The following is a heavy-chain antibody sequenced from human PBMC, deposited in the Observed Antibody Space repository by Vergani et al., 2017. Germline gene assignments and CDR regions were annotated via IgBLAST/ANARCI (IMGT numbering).Heavy chain of an antibody. Sequence: QITLKESGPTIVKPTQTLTLTCTFSGFSLNTRGESVAWIRQPPGKALDWLALIYWNDDQHYSPSLNNRVTITKDTSKNQVVLTMTNMDYVDTGTYYCVYRKTECGTTGCFYPFYYCYYMNVWGKGTTVPVSS. CDR2: IYWNDDQ. CDR3: VYRKTECGTTGCFYPFYYCYYMNV. D-gene: IGHD1-7*01. CDR1: GFSLNTRGES. V-gene: IGHV2-5*04. J-gene: IGHJ6*03.